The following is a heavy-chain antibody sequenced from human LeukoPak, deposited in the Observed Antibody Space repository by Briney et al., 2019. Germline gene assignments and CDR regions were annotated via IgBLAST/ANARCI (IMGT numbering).Heavy chain of an antibody. CDR1: GSSFTTYG. CDR2: IYPGDSHT. Sequence: GESLKISCLGSGSSFTTYGSGWVRQIPGKGLWGMGIIYPGDSHTRYSPSCQGQLTISPDKSISPAYLQWSSLKPSDTAMYYCASTAYGDYRWDFSGQGTLVTVSS. D-gene: IGHD4-17*01. V-gene: IGHV5-51*01. CDR3: ASTAYGDYRWDF. J-gene: IGHJ4*02.